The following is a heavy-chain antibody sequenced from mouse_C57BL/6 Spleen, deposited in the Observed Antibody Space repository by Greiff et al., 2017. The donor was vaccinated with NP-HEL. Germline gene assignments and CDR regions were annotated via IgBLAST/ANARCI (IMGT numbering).Heavy chain of an antibody. CDR2: IYPGSGNT. V-gene: IGHV1-76*01. Sequence: QVQLQQSGAELVRPGASVKLSCKASGYTFTDYYINWVKQRPGQGLEWIARIYPGSGNTYYNEKFKGKATLTAEKSSSTAYMQLSSLTSEDSAVYFCARPYYDYDEGAMDYWGQGTSVTVSS. D-gene: IGHD2-4*01. CDR1: GYTFTDYY. J-gene: IGHJ4*01. CDR3: ARPYYDYDEGAMDY.